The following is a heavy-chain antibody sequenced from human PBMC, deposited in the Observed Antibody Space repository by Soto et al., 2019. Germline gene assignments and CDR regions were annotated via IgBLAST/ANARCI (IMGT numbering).Heavy chain of an antibody. Sequence: QLQLQESGPGLVKPSETLSLTCSVSDDSINSDKYYWGWIRQPPGKGLEWIGSSYYRGNAYYNPSPQNRATITLNKSKSRSPLKPNSVTAADSAVYFCPRLEVLATITYNADYLGPGALVTVSS. J-gene: IGHJ4*02. CDR2: SYYRGNA. V-gene: IGHV4-39*01. D-gene: IGHD1-1*01. CDR3: PRLEVLATITYNADY. CDR1: DDSINSDKYY.